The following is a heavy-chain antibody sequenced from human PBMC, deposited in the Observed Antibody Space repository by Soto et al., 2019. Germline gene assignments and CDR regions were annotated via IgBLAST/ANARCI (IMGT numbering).Heavy chain of an antibody. CDR3: ARDRATFDS. CDR1: GFTFSNYA. J-gene: IGHJ4*02. Sequence: PGGSLRLSCVASGFTFSNYAMSWVRQVPGKGLEWIASISGSGANTWYADSVQGRFTVSRDNSKSTLSPHMNSLRAEDTAIYYCARDRATFDSWGQGTLVTVSS. D-gene: IGHD1-26*01. V-gene: IGHV3-23*01. CDR2: ISGSGANT.